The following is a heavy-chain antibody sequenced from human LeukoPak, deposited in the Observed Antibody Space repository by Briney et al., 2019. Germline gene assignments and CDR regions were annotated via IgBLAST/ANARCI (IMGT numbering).Heavy chain of an antibody. CDR2: IYPGDSDT. CDR1: GYSFTSYW. CDR3: ARGAIDFWSGPYHGYFDY. J-gene: IGHJ4*02. Sequence: GESLKISCKGSGYSFTSYWIGWVRQMPGKGLEWMGIIYPGDSDTRYSPSFQGQVTISADKSISTAYLQWSSLKASDTAMYYRARGAIDFWSGPYHGYFDYWAREPWSPSPQ. D-gene: IGHD3-3*01. V-gene: IGHV5-51*01.